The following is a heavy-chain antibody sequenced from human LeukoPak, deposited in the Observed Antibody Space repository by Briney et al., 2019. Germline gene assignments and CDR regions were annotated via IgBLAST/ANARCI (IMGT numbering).Heavy chain of an antibody. D-gene: IGHD3-22*01. CDR2: IYSGGST. CDR3: ATAEKYYYDSSGYSD. Sequence: GGSLRLSCAASGFTVSSNYMSWVRQAPGKGLEWVSVIYSGGSTYYADSVKGRFTISRDNSKNTLYLQMNSLRAEDTAVYYCATAEKYYYDSSGYSDSGQGTLVTVSS. V-gene: IGHV3-53*01. J-gene: IGHJ4*02. CDR1: GFTVSSNY.